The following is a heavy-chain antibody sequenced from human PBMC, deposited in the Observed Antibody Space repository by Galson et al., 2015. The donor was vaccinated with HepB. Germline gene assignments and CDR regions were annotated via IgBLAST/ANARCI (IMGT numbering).Heavy chain of an antibody. CDR3: VRGVAFYSNFGSVYCAMDV. CDR2: ISHDGSDQ. CDR1: GFTFSNHA. J-gene: IGHJ6*02. Sequence: SLRLSCAASGFTFSNHAMHWVRQAPGRGLEWVAVISHDGSDQYYAGSVRGRFTMFRDNSKKTLFLQMNSLRAEDRAMYYCVRGVAFYSNFGSVYCAMDVWGQGTTVIVSS. V-gene: IGHV3-30-3*01. D-gene: IGHD4-11*01.